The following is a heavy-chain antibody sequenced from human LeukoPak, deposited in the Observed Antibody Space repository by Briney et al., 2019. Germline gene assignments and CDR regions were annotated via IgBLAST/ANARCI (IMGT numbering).Heavy chain of an antibody. V-gene: IGHV3-30-3*01. J-gene: IGHJ4*02. CDR2: ISYDGSNK. Sequence: GGSLRLSCAASGFTFSSYAMHWVRQAPGKGLEWVAVISYDGSNKYYADSMKGRFTISRDNSKNTLYLQMNSLRAEDTAVYYCARPTGGSVDYWGQGTLVTVSS. D-gene: IGHD7-27*01. CDR1: GFTFSSYA. CDR3: ARPTGGSVDY.